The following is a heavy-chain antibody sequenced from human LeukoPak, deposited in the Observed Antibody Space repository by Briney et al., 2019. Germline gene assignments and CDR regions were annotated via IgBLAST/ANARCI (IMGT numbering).Heavy chain of an antibody. J-gene: IGHJ4*02. CDR3: AREGAATVTTRGYYFDY. CDR1: GFTFSSYG. CDR2: IWYDGSNK. D-gene: IGHD4-17*01. Sequence: GGSLRLSCAASGFTFSSYGMHWVRQAPGKGLEWVAVIWYDGSNKYYADSVKGRFTISRDNSKNTLYLQMNSLRAEDTAVYYCAREGAATVTTRGYYFDYWGQGTLVTVSS. V-gene: IGHV3-33*01.